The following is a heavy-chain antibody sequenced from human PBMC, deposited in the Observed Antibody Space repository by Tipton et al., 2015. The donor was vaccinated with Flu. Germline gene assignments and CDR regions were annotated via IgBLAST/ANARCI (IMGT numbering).Heavy chain of an antibody. CDR3: ARRGYTTGWYWFEP. D-gene: IGHD6-19*01. CDR1: GYNFTTSW. J-gene: IGHJ5*02. Sequence: QLVQSGAEVKKTGESLKISCKGSGYNFTTSWIAWVRQMPGKGLEWMGIIYPCESDARYRPSFQGQVTFSVDKSISTAYLQWSSLKASDTAIYYWARRGYTTGWYWFEPWGQGALVTVSS. CDR2: IYPCESDA. V-gene: IGHV5-51*03.